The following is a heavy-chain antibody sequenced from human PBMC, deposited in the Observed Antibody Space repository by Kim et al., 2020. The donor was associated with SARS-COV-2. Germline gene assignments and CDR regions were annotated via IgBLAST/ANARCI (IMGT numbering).Heavy chain of an antibody. V-gene: IGHV3-30*18. CDR1: GFTFSSYG. J-gene: IGHJ6*02. D-gene: IGHD3-10*01. Sequence: GGSLRLSCAASGFTFSSYGMHWVRQAPGKGLEWVAVISYDGSNKYYADSVKGRFTISRDNSKNTLYLQMNSLRAEDTAVYYCAKDEGFTMVNYYYYGMDVWGQGTTVTVSS. CDR2: ISYDGSNK. CDR3: AKDEGFTMVNYYYYGMDV.